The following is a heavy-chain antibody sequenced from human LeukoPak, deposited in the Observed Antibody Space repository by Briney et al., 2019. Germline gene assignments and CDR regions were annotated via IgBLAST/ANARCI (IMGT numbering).Heavy chain of an antibody. CDR3: AKDLDYYGSGSYTFDY. CDR1: GFIFSSYG. J-gene: IGHJ4*02. D-gene: IGHD3-10*01. CDR2: IRYDGSNK. V-gene: IGHV3-30*02. Sequence: GGALRLSCAACGFIFSSYGVHWVRHAPGKGLERVAFIRYDGSNKFYADSVKGRFTISRDNSKNTLYLQMNSLRAEDTAVYYCAKDLDYYGSGSYTFDYWGQGTLVTVSS.